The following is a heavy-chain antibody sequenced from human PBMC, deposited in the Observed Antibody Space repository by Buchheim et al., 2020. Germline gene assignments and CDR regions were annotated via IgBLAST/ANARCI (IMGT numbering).Heavy chain of an antibody. CDR2: ISGSGGST. V-gene: IGHV3-23*01. CDR1: GFTFSSYA. CDR3: AKDSKYCSSTSCYINWFDP. Sequence: EVQLLESGGGLVQPGGSLRLSCAASGFTFSSYAMSWVRQAPGKGLEWVSAISGSGGSTYYADSVKGRFTISSDNSKNTLYLQMNSLRAEDTAVYYCAKDSKYCSSTSCYINWFDPWGQGTL. J-gene: IGHJ5*02. D-gene: IGHD2-2*01.